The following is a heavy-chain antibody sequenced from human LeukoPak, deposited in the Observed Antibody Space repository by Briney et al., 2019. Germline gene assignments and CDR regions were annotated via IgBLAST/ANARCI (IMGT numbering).Heavy chain of an antibody. Sequence: SETLSLTCTVSGGSISSRSYYWGWIRRPPGKGLEWIGSIYYSGSTDYNPSLKSRVTISIDTSKNQFSLKLSSVTAADTAVYYCARHRGGYVDYWGQGTLVTVSS. CDR2: IYYSGST. CDR3: ARHRGGYVDY. V-gene: IGHV4-39*01. CDR1: GGSISSRSYY. D-gene: IGHD3-10*01. J-gene: IGHJ4*02.